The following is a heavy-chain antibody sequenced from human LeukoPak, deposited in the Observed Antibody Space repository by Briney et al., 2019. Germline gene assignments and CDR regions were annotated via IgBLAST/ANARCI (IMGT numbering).Heavy chain of an antibody. J-gene: IGHJ6*02. CDR3: ARDRDHYGMDV. D-gene: IGHD2-21*02. CDR1: GFTFSSYA. V-gene: IGHV3-30*04. CDR2: ISYDGSNK. Sequence: GGPLRLSCAASGFTFSSYAMHWVRQAPGKGLEWVAVISYDGSNKYYADSVKGRFTISRDNSKNTLYLQMNSLRAEDTAVYYCARDRDHYGMDVWGQGTTVTVSS.